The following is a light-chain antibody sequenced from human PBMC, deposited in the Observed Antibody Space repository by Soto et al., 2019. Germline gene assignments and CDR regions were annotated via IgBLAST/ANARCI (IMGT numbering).Light chain of an antibody. J-gene: IGKJ5*01. CDR2: DAS. V-gene: IGKV3-11*01. CDR1: QSVDTW. CDR3: QQRSNWIT. Sequence: EIVLTQSPATLSLSPRDTATLSCRASQSVDTWLTWYQQKPGQAPRLLIYDASNSATGIPARFSGSGSGKGFTLTISSLQPEDFAVYYCQQRSNWITFGQGTRLEIE.